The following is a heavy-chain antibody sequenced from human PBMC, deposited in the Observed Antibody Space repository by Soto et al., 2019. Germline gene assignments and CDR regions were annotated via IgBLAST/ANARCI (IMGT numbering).Heavy chain of an antibody. J-gene: IGHJ4*02. V-gene: IGHV3-48*01. Sequence: GGSLRLSCAASGFTFSSYSMNWVRQAPGKGLEWVSYISSRSSTIYYADSVKGRFTISRDNAENSLYLQMNSLRAEDTAVYYCVKGEYYYDGSAYYPFDYWGQGRMVTVSS. CDR3: VKGEYYYDGSAYYPFDY. CDR2: ISSRSSTI. CDR1: GFTFSSYS. D-gene: IGHD3-22*01.